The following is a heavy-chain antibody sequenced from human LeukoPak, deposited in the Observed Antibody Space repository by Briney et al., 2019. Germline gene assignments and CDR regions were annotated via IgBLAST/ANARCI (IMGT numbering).Heavy chain of an antibody. D-gene: IGHD2-21*01. V-gene: IGHV4-34*01. Sequence: SETLSLTCAVYGGSFSGYYWSWIRQPPGKGLEWIGEINHSGSTNYNPSLKSRVTISVYTSKNQFSLKLSSVTAADTAVYYCARGHIGLAFDIWGQGTMVTVSS. CDR2: INHSGST. CDR3: ARGHIGLAFDI. CDR1: GGSFSGYY. J-gene: IGHJ3*02.